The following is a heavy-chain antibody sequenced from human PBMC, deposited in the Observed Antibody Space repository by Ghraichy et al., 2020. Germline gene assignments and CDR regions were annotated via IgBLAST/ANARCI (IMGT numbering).Heavy chain of an antibody. D-gene: IGHD4-23*01. CDR2: IYYSGST. Sequence: SETLSLTCTVSGGSISSYYWSWIRQPPGKGLEWIGYIYYSGSTNYNPSLKSRVTISVDTSKNQFSLKLSSVTAADTAVYYCARQELHNDYGGTTGWFDPWGQGTLVTVSS. V-gene: IGHV4-59*08. CDR3: ARQELHNDYGGTTGWFDP. J-gene: IGHJ5*02. CDR1: GGSISSYY.